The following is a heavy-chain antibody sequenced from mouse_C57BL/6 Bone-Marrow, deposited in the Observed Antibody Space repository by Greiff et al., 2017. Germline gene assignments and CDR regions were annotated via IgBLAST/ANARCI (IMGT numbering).Heavy chain of an antibody. D-gene: IGHD3-2*02. CDR3: ARDSSGYVDYFDY. CDR2: IYPRSGNT. CDR1: GYTFTSYG. Sequence: VHLVESGAELARPGASVKLSCKASGYTFTSYGISWVKQRTGQGLEWIGEIYPRSGNTYYNEKFKGKATLTADKSSSTAYMELRSLTSEDSAVYFCARDSSGYVDYFDYWGQGTTLTVSS. J-gene: IGHJ2*01. V-gene: IGHV1-81*01.